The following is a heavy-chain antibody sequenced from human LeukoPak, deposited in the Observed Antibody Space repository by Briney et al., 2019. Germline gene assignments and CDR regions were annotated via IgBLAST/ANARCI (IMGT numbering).Heavy chain of an antibody. CDR3: ARVYYDILTGYYVGYFDY. Sequence: GGSLRLSCTASGFTFNGYGMNWVRQAPGKGLEWVSYISSSSSTIYYADSVKGRFTISRDNAKNSLYLQMNSLRAEDTAVYYCARVYYDILTGYYVGYFDYWGQETLVTVSS. CDR2: ISSSSSTI. V-gene: IGHV3-48*04. J-gene: IGHJ4*02. CDR1: GFTFNGYG. D-gene: IGHD3-9*01.